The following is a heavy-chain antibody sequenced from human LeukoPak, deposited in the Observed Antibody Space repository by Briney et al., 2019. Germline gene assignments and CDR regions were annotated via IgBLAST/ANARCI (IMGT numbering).Heavy chain of an antibody. Sequence: ASVKVSCKASGYTFTSYGISWVRQAAGQGLEWMGWISAYNGNTNYAQKLQGRVTMTTDTSTSTAYMELRSLRSDDTAVYYCAREGLNGYSYGTFDYWGQGTLVTVSS. CDR3: AREGLNGYSYGTFDY. CDR1: GYTFTSYG. J-gene: IGHJ4*02. CDR2: ISAYNGNT. V-gene: IGHV1-18*01. D-gene: IGHD5-18*01.